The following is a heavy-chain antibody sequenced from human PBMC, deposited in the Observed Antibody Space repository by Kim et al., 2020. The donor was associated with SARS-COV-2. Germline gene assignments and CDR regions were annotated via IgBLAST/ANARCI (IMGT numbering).Heavy chain of an antibody. CDR2: IIPIFGTA. CDR3: ARVAYDILTGYYIRFDY. CDR1: GGTFSSYA. V-gene: IGHV1-69*13. J-gene: IGHJ4*02. D-gene: IGHD3-9*01. Sequence: SVKVSCKASGGTFSSYAISWVRQAPGQGLEWMGGIIPIFGTANYAQKFQGRVTITADESTSTAYMELSSLRSEDTAVYYCARVAYDILTGYYIRFDYWGQGTLVTVSS.